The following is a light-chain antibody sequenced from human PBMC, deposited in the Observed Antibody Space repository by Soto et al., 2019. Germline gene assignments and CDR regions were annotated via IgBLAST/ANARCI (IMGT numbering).Light chain of an antibody. V-gene: IGKV1D-12*01. CDR3: QQANSFPLT. CDR2: AAS. J-gene: IGKJ4*01. CDR1: QDIRTW. Sequence: DIQMTQSPSSVSASVGDRVTITCRASQDIRTWLAWYQQRPGRAPKLLIYAASRLHGGVPSRFSGSGSGTEFTLTIRSLQPEDFATYYCQQANSFPLTFGGGTKVEIK.